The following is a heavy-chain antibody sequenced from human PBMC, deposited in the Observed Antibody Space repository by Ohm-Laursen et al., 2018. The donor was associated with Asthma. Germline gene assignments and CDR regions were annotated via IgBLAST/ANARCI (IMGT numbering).Heavy chain of an antibody. CDR3: ARDLYYGVHVGGH. Sequence: SLRLSCTATGFTFSSYGMHWVRQASGKGLEWVAVISYDGSNKYYADSVKGRFTISRDNSKNTLFLQMNSLRAEDTAVYYCARDLYYGVHVGGHWGQGTPVTVSS. J-gene: IGHJ4*02. CDR2: ISYDGSNK. V-gene: IGHV3-30*03. CDR1: GFTFSSYG. D-gene: IGHD3-10*01.